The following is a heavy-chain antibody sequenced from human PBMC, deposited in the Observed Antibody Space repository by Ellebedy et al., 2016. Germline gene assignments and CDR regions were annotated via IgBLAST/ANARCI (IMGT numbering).Heavy chain of an antibody. J-gene: IGHJ6*03. V-gene: IGHV1-2*02. CDR1: GYTFTGYY. CDR2: INPNSGGT. CDR3: ASRDDVADGLGYYMDV. Sequence: ASVKVSXXASGYTFTGYYMHWVRQAPGQGLEWMGWINPNSGGTNYAQKFQGRVTMTRDTSISTAYMELSRLRSDDTAVYYCASRDDVADGLGYYMDVWGKGTTVTVSS. D-gene: IGHD6-19*01.